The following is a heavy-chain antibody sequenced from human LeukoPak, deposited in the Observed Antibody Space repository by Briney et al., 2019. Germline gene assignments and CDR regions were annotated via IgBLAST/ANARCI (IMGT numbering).Heavy chain of an antibody. CDR2: IYYSGST. V-gene: IGHV4-31*03. CDR1: GGSISSGGYY. Sequence: SETLSLTCTVSGGSISSGGYYWSWIRQHPGKGLEWIGYIYYSGSTYYNPSLKSRVAISVDTSKNQFSLKVTSVTAADTAVYFCARHRRNYYGTGGSPFDFWGQGILVTVSS. CDR3: ARHRRNYYGTGGSPFDF. D-gene: IGHD3-10*01. J-gene: IGHJ4*02.